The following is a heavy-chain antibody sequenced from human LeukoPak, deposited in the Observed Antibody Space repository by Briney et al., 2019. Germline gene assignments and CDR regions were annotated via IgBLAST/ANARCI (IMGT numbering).Heavy chain of an antibody. CDR2: ISAYNGNT. CDR3: ARGSVGYYGSGSYYNGKTGMDV. D-gene: IGHD3-10*01. Sequence: ASVKVSCKASGYTFTSYGISWVRQAPGQGLEWMGWISAYNGNTNYAQKLQGRVTMTSDTSTSTAYMELRSLRSDGTAVYYCARGSVGYYGSGSYYNGKTGMDVWGQGTTVTVSS. J-gene: IGHJ6*02. V-gene: IGHV1-18*01. CDR1: GYTFTSYG.